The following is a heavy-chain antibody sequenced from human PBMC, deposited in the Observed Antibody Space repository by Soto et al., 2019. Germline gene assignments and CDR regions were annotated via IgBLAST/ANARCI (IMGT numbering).Heavy chain of an antibody. Sequence: QVQLVESGGGVVQPGRSLRLSCAASGFTFSSYGMHWVRQAPGKGLAWVALISYDGNDKYYADSVKGRFTISRDNSKNTLYLQMNSLIAEDTAVFYWASWISTSCYVDGMDVWGQGTTVTVSS. CDR1: GFTFSSYG. V-gene: IGHV3-30*03. J-gene: IGHJ6*02. CDR3: ASWISTSCYVDGMDV. CDR2: ISYDGNDK. D-gene: IGHD2-2*01.